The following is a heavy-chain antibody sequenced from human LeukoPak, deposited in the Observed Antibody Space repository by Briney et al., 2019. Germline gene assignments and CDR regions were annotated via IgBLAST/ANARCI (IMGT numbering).Heavy chain of an antibody. CDR3: ATYQLPYYYYYGMDV. Sequence: HGESLKISCKGSGYSFTSYWIGWVRQMPGKGLEWMGIIYPGDSDTRYSPSFQGQVTISADKSISTAYLQWGSLKASDTAMYYCATYQLPYYYYYGMDVWAKGPRSPSP. CDR2: IYPGDSDT. D-gene: IGHD2-2*01. CDR1: GYSFTSYW. J-gene: IGHJ6*02. V-gene: IGHV5-51*01.